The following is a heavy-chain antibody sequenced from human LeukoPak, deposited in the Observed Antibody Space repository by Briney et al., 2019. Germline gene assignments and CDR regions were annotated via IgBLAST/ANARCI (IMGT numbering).Heavy chain of an antibody. V-gene: IGHV1-24*01. J-gene: IGHJ4*02. D-gene: IGHD1-26*01. CDR3: AGGPPLRGSYDY. Sequence: ASVKVSCKVSGYTLTELSMHWVRQAPGKGLEWMGGFDPEDGETIYAQKFQGRVTMTEDTSTDTAYMELSSLRSEDTAVYYCAGGPPLRGSYDYWGQGTLVTVSS. CDR1: GYTLTELS. CDR2: FDPEDGET.